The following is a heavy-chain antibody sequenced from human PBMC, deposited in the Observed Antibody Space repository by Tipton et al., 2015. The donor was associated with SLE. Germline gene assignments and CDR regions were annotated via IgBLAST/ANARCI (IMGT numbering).Heavy chain of an antibody. Sequence: TLSLTCTVSGYSISSGYYSAWIRQPPGKGLEWIGSIYYSGSTNYNPSLKSRVTISVDTSKNQFSLKLSSVTAADAAVYYCARGRAGYFDYWGQGTLVTVSS. J-gene: IGHJ4*02. CDR1: GYSISSGYY. D-gene: IGHD3-10*01. V-gene: IGHV4-38-2*02. CDR3: ARGRAGYFDY. CDR2: IYYSGST.